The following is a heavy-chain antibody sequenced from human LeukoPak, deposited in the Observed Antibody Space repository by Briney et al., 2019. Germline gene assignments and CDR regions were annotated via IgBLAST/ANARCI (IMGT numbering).Heavy chain of an antibody. CDR3: AKLFQLDY. CDR2: IGSGGVNT. Sequence: GGSLRLSCSASGFIFNNYAMNWVRQAPGKGLEWVSTIGSGGVNTYYADSVKGRFTISRDNSKSTLYLQMNSLRAEDTAVYYCAKLFQLDYWGQGTLVTVSS. V-gene: IGHV3-23*01. CDR1: GFIFNNYA. J-gene: IGHJ4*02.